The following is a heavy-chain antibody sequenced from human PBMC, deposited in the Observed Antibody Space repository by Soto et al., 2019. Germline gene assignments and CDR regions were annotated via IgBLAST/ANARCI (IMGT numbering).Heavy chain of an antibody. V-gene: IGHV4-30-4*07. J-gene: IGHJ5*02. CDR1: GGSISSGGYS. Sequence: PSETLSLTCAVSGGSISSGGYSWSWIRQPPGKGLEWIGYIYYSGSTNYNPSLKSRVTISVDTSKNQFSLKLSSVTAADTAVYYCARESPHGYGDYFVSVNWFDPWGQGTLVTVSS. CDR2: IYYSGST. CDR3: ARESPHGYGDYFVSVNWFDP. D-gene: IGHD4-17*01.